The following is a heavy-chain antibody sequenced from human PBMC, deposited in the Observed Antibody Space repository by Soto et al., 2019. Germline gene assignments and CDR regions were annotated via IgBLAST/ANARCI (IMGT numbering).Heavy chain of an antibody. CDR3: ATQRGGGGY. Sequence: EVQLVESGGGLIQPGGSLRLSCAVSGFTVSNNYMSWVRQAPGKGLEGVSVIYSGGYTAYGDSVKGRFTISRDNSKNTLFFQRNCRGAAHRAVFSCATQRGGGGYWGQGTLVTVSS. CDR2: IYSGGYT. D-gene: IGHD6-25*01. J-gene: IGHJ4*02. V-gene: IGHV3-53*01. CDR1: GFTVSNNY.